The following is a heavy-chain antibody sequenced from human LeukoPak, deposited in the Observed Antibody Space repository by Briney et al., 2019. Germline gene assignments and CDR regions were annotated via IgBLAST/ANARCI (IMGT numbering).Heavy chain of an antibody. J-gene: IGHJ4*02. D-gene: IGHD6-19*01. V-gene: IGHV3-66*01. CDR2: VYSGGST. CDR3: ARSAPAGTGIFDY. CDR1: GFTVSSNY. Sequence: GGSLRLSCAASGFTVSSNYMSWVRKAPGKGLEWVSVVYSGGSTYYAGSVKGRFTISRDNSKNTLYLQMNSLRAEDTAVYYCARSAPAGTGIFDYWGQGTLVSVSS.